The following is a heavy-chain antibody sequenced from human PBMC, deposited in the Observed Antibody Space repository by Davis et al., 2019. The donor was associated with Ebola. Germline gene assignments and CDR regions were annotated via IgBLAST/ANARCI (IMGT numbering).Heavy chain of an antibody. Sequence: GESLKISCAASGFTFSSYWMHWVRQAPGKGLVWVSRINSDGSSTSYADSVKGRFTISRDNAKNTLYLQKNSLRVKDTAVYYCAREMATTNDAFDIWGQGTMVSVSS. D-gene: IGHD5-24*01. CDR1: GFTFSSYW. J-gene: IGHJ3*02. CDR2: INSDGSST. CDR3: AREMATTNDAFDI. V-gene: IGHV3-74*01.